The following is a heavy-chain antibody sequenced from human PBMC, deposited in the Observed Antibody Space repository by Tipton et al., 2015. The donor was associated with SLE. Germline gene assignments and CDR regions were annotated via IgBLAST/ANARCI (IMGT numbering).Heavy chain of an antibody. D-gene: IGHD3-10*01. J-gene: IGHJ2*01. CDR3: ARDRAAGDFDL. CDR2: IYYSGST. V-gene: IGHV4-31*02. CDR1: Y. Sequence: YWIGWVRQMPGKGLEWIGYIYYSGSTYYNPSLKSRVTISVDTSKNQFSLKLSSVTAADTAVYYCARDRAAGDFDLWGRGTLVTVSS.